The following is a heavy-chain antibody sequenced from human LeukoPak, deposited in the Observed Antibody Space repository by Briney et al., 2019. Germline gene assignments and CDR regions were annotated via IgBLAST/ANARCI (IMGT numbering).Heavy chain of an antibody. D-gene: IGHD2-15*01. V-gene: IGHV4-59*01. CDR3: ARGGGYCSGGSCYDYYYYYYMDV. Sequence: SETLSLTCTVSGGSISSYYWSWIRQPPGKGLERIGYIYYSGSTNYNPSLKSRVTISVDTSKNQFSLKLSSVTAADTAVYYCARGGGYCSGGSCYDYYYYYYMDVWGKGTTVTVSS. CDR1: GGSISSYY. CDR2: IYYSGST. J-gene: IGHJ6*03.